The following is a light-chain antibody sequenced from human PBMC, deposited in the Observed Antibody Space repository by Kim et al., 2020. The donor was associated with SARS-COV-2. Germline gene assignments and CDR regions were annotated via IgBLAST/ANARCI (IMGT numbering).Light chain of an antibody. CDR2: GEN. J-gene: IGLJ2*01. CDR3: NSRGSNDNVL. Sequence: VALGRTVRRTSQGYSLRRDKAPWCQQRPLQTPIVVSYGENNRPSGIPERVSGASSGDTASLTITGAQAGDEADYYCNSRGSNDNVLFGGGTKLTVL. CDR1: SLRRDK. V-gene: IGLV3-19*01.